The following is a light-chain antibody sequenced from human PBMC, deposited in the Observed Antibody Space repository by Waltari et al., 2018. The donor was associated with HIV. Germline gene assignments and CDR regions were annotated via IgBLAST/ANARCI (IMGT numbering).Light chain of an antibody. J-gene: IGLJ2*01. Sequence: QAVVTQEPSLTVSPGGTVTLTCASSTGAVTSGHCPYWFRRGPGQAPKTLLYDTSNRHSGTPARVSGSRLGGKAALTVSGGQFEDEADYFCLLSFNGVVVFGGGTSLTVL. V-gene: IGLV7-46*01. CDR1: TGAVTSGHC. CDR2: DTS. CDR3: LLSFNGVVV.